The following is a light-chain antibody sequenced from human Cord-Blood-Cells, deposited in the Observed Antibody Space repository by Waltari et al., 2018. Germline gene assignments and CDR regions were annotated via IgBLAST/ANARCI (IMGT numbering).Light chain of an antibody. Sequence: QSALTQPASVSGSPGQSITISCTGTSSDVGGYNYVSWYKQHPGNAPKLMIYEVSNRPSGVAHRFSGSKSGNTASLTISGLQAEDESDYYCSSYTRSSTLVFGGGTKLTV. CDR3: SSYTRSSTLV. CDR2: EVS. V-gene: IGLV2-14*01. CDR1: SSDVGGYNY. J-gene: IGLJ2*01.